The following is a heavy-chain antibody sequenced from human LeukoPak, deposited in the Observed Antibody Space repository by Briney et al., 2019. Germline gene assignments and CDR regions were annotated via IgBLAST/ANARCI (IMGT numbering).Heavy chain of an antibody. CDR1: GGSISSGSYY. J-gene: IGHJ6*03. Sequence: SQTLSLTCTVSGGSISSGSYYWSWIRQPAGKGLEWIGRIYTSGSTNYNPSLKSRVTISVDTSKNQFSLKLSSVTAADTAVYYCAREGQVFWSGYYPDYYYYYMDVWGKGTTVIVSS. CDR2: IYTSGST. V-gene: IGHV4-61*02. CDR3: AREGQVFWSGYYPDYYYYYMDV. D-gene: IGHD3-3*01.